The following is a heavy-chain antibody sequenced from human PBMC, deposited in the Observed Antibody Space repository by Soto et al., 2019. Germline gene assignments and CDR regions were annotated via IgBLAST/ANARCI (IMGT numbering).Heavy chain of an antibody. CDR3: ARGSGYYYIED. V-gene: IGHV1-3*01. D-gene: IGHD3-22*01. J-gene: IGHJ4*02. Sequence: ASVKVSCKASGYTFTNYAMHWVRQAPGQRLEWMGWINAGNGNTKYSQQFQGRVTITRDTSASTAYMELSSLRSEDTAVYYCARGSGYYYIEDWGQGSLVTVSS. CDR2: INAGNGNT. CDR1: GYTFTNYA.